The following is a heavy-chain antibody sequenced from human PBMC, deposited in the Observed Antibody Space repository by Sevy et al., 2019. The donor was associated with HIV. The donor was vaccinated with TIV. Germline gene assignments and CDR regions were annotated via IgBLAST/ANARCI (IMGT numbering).Heavy chain of an antibody. CDR3: ARDRHYYDSSGYYLFDY. D-gene: IGHD3-22*01. CDR1: GFTFSSYN. V-gene: IGHV3-21*01. CDR2: ISGSSYI. Sequence: GGSLRLSCAASGFTFSSYNMNWVRQAPGKGLEWVSSISGSSYIYYADSVKGRFTISRDNAKNSLYLQMNSLRAEDTAVYYCARDRHYYDSSGYYLFDYWGQGTLVTVSS. J-gene: IGHJ4*02.